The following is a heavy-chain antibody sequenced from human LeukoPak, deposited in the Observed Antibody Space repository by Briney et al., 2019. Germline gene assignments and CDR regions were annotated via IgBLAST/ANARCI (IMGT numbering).Heavy chain of an antibody. CDR2: ISGSGGST. J-gene: IGHJ3*02. CDR1: GFTFSSYA. V-gene: IGHV3-23*01. Sequence: GGSLRLSCAASGFTFSSYAMSWVRQAPGQGLEWVSAISGSGGSTYYADSVKGRFTISRDNSKNTLYLQMNSLRAEDTAVYYCAKLITMVRGVIALEAFDIWGQGTMVTVSS. CDR3: AKLITMVRGVIALEAFDI. D-gene: IGHD3-10*01.